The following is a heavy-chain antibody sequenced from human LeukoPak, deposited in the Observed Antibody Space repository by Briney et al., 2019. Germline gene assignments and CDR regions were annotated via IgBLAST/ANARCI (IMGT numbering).Heavy chain of an antibody. CDR1: GFTVSSNY. CDR3: ARIGYCSRTSCHTGYYYGMDV. V-gene: IGHV3-53*01. J-gene: IGHJ6*02. CDR2: IYSGGST. D-gene: IGHD2-2*02. Sequence: GGSLRLSCAASGFTVSSNYMSWVRQAPGKGLEWVSVIYSGGSTYYTDSVKGRFAISRDNSKNTLYPQMSSLRVEDTAVYYCARIGYCSRTSCHTGYYYGMDVWGQGTTVTVSS.